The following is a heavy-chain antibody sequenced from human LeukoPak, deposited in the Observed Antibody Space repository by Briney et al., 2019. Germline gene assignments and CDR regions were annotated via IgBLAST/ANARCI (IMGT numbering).Heavy chain of an antibody. D-gene: IGHD1-26*01. J-gene: IGHJ4*02. V-gene: IGHV3-33*08. CDR2: LWSDERIK. CDR1: GFSFSDSG. Sequence: PGRSLRLSCEASGFSFSDSGMHWVRQAPGKGLEWVAVLWSDERIKYYADPVKGRFTIFRDNSKKTVWLQMDSLTVEDTALYYCATEGPDGTYSYFHHWGQGTLVIVSS. CDR3: ATEGPDGTYSYFHH.